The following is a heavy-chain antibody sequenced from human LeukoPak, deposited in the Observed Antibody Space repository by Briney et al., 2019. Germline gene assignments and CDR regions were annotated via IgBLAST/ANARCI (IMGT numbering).Heavy chain of an antibody. J-gene: IGHJ4*02. CDR2: IYYSGST. CDR3: ARNGGISDY. V-gene: IGHV4-39*07. CDR1: GGSISSSSYY. D-gene: IGHD6-13*01. Sequence: SETLSLTCTVSGGSISSSSYYWGWIRQPPGKGLEWIGSIYYSGSTYYNPSLKSRVTISVDTSKNQFSLKLSSATAADTAVYYCARNGGISDYWGQGTLVTVSS.